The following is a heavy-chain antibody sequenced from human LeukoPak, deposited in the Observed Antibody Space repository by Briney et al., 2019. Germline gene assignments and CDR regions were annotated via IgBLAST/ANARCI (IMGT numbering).Heavy chain of an antibody. V-gene: IGHV3-30*02. Sequence: GGSLRLSCAASGFTFSSYGMHWVRQAPGKGLEWVAFIRYDGSNKYYADSVKGRFTISRDNSKNTLYLQMNSLRAEDTAVYYCAKVFDYDFWSGPPFDYWGQGTLVTVSS. D-gene: IGHD3-3*01. J-gene: IGHJ4*02. CDR3: AKVFDYDFWSGPPFDY. CDR1: GFTFSSYG. CDR2: IRYDGSNK.